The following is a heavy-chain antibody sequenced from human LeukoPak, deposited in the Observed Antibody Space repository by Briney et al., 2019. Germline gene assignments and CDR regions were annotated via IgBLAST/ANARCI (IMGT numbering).Heavy chain of an antibody. J-gene: IGHJ5*02. CDR2: INHSGST. CDR1: GGSFSGYY. CDR3: ARGRKLLWFGRNNWFDP. D-gene: IGHD3-10*01. V-gene: IGHV4-34*01. Sequence: PSETLSLTCAVCGGSFSGYYWSWIRQPPGKELEWIGEINHSGSTNYNPSLKSRVTISVDTSKNQFSLKLSSVTAADTAVYYCARGRKLLWFGRNNWFDPWGQGTLVTVSS.